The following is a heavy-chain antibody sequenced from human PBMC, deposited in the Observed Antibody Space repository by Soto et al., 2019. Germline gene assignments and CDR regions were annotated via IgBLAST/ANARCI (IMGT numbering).Heavy chain of an antibody. CDR2: TYYRSKWYN. CDR3: ARDVLRFLEWFPIRFDP. Sequence: PSQTLSLTCAISGDSVSSNSAAWNWIRQSPSRGLEWLGRTYYRSKWYNDYAVSVKSRITINPDTSKNQFSLQLNSVTPEDTAVYYCARDVLRFLEWFPIRFDPWGQGTLVTVSS. D-gene: IGHD3-3*01. V-gene: IGHV6-1*01. CDR1: GDSVSSNSAA. J-gene: IGHJ5*02.